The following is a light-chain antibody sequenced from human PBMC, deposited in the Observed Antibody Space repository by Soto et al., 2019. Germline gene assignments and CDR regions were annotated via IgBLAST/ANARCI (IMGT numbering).Light chain of an antibody. CDR1: QSVASN. J-gene: IGKJ1*01. CDR3: QQYNIWPQT. Sequence: EVVMTQSPASLSVSPGERVTLSCRASQSVASNLAWYQQRPGQAPRLLIYGASTRATGIPARFSGSGSGTEFTLTISSLQSEDFAVYFCQQYNIWPQTFGQGTKVDIK. CDR2: GAS. V-gene: IGKV3-15*01.